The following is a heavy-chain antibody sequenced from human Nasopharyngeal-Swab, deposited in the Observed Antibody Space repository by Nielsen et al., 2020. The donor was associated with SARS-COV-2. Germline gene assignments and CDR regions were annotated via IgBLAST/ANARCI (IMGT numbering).Heavy chain of an antibody. V-gene: IGHV4-59*08. Sequence: SETLSLTCTVSGGSISSHYWSWIRQPPGKGLEWIGYIFYSGSTSYNPSLKSRVTISVDTSKNQFSLKLTSVTAADTAVYYCASLWSSGLYRYFDLWGRGTLVTVSS. D-gene: IGHD6-19*01. CDR3: ASLWSSGLYRYFDL. J-gene: IGHJ2*01. CDR1: GGSISSHY. CDR2: IFYSGST.